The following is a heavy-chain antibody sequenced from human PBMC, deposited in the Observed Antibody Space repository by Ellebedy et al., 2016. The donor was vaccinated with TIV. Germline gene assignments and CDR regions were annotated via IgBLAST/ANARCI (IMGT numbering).Heavy chain of an antibody. Sequence: GESLKISCAASGFTFSSYAMSWVRQAPGKGLEWVSTISHTGSRTYYADSVEGRFTISRDNSKKTLYLQMNSLRAEDTAIYYCAKGRGGSSDSSAPRYYFDYWGLGTLVTVSS. J-gene: IGHJ4*02. CDR1: GFTFSSYA. D-gene: IGHD3-22*01. CDR3: AKGRGGSSDSSAPRYYFDY. CDR2: ISHTGSRT. V-gene: IGHV3-23*01.